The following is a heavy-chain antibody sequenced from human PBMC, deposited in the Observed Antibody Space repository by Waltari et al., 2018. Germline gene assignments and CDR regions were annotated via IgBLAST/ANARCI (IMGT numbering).Heavy chain of an antibody. D-gene: IGHD2-15*01. V-gene: IGHV3-74*03. J-gene: IGHJ4*02. CDR3: TRNPGY. CDR2: IKSDGTNR. Sequence: EVQLVESGGGLVQPGGSLRLSCAVSGFLYSDYWMDWVRQAPGKGLVWGSRIKSDGTNRKYADSVMGRFTISRDSAKNTFYLQMNSLRAEDTAVYYCTRNPGYWGQGTLVTVAS. CDR1: GFLYSDYW.